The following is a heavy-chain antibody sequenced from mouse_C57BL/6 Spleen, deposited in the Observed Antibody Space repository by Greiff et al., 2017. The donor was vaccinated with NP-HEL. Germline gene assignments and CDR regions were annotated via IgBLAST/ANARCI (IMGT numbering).Heavy chain of an antibody. CDR2: ISDGGSYT. Sequence: EVKLVESGGGLVKPGGSLKLSCAASGFTFSSYAMSWVRQTPEKRLEWVATISDGGSYTYYPDNVKGRFTISRDNAKNNLYLQMSHLKSEDTAMYYCARDLPYYYGSSYDAMDYWGQGTSVTVSS. CDR1: GFTFSSYA. D-gene: IGHD1-1*01. CDR3: ARDLPYYYGSSYDAMDY. J-gene: IGHJ4*01. V-gene: IGHV5-4*01.